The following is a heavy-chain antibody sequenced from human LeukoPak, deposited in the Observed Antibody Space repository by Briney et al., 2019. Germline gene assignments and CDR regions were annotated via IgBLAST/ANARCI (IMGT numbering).Heavy chain of an antibody. Sequence: GESLKISCKGSGYSFTSYWIGWVRQMPGKGLEWMGIIYPGDSDTRYSPSFQGQVTISADKSISTAYLHWSSLKASDTAMYYCAYYGSGSYSNSYNWFDPWGQGTLVTVSS. V-gene: IGHV5-51*01. J-gene: IGHJ5*02. CDR3: AYYGSGSYSNSYNWFDP. D-gene: IGHD3-10*01. CDR1: GYSFTSYW. CDR2: IYPGDSDT.